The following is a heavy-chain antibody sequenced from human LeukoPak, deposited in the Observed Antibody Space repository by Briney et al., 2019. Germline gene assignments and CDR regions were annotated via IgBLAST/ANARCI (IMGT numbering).Heavy chain of an antibody. CDR1: GFTFSSYG. CDR3: AKDPRSYGSGSPTSYYFDY. J-gene: IGHJ4*02. Sequence: GGSLRLSCAASGFTFSSYGMSWVRQAPGKGLEWVSAISGSGGSTYYADSVKGRFTISRDNSKNTLYLQMNSLRAEDTAVYYCAKDPRSYGSGSPTSYYFDYWGQGTLVTVSS. V-gene: IGHV3-23*01. CDR2: ISGSGGST. D-gene: IGHD3-10*01.